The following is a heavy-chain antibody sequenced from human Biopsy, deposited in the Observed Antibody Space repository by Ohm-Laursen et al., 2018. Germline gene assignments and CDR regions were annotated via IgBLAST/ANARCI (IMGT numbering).Heavy chain of an antibody. J-gene: IGHJ5*02. CDR3: ARPSGGVSTIGFDP. D-gene: IGHD5/OR15-5a*01. Sequence: SVTASCQLSAYVFLDFHIHWVRQVPGQGLEWIGHIYPHTGVTKYAQKFLDRLTMTGDTSISTAYMDLSRLTSADTGIYYCARPSGGVSTIGFDPWGQGTLVIVSS. V-gene: IGHV1-2*05. CDR2: IYPHTGVT. CDR1: AYVFLDFH.